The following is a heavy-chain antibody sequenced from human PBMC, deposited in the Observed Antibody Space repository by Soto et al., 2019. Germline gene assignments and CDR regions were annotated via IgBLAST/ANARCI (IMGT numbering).Heavy chain of an antibody. CDR2: VSAYNGNT. V-gene: IGHV1-18*01. J-gene: IGHJ4*02. Sequence: ASVKVSCKASGYTFTIYGISWVRQAPGQGLEWMGWVSAYNGNTNYGQRLQGRVTMPTDTSTSTAYMDLRSLRSDDTAVYYCARIYYDSSGYLFDYWGQGTLVTVSS. D-gene: IGHD3-22*01. CDR3: ARIYYDSSGYLFDY. CDR1: GYTFTIYG.